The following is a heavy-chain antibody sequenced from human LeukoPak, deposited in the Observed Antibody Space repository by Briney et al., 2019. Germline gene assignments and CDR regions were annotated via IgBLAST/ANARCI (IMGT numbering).Heavy chain of an antibody. J-gene: IGHJ6*02. CDR2: IYYSGST. Sequence: PSETLSLTCTVSGGSISSYYWSWIRQPPGKGLEWIGYIYYSGSTNYNPSLKSRVTISVDTSKNQFSLKLSSVTAADTAVYYCASVPVRGVIIRYYYYYGMDVWGQGTTVTVSS. V-gene: IGHV4-59*12. CDR1: GGSISSYY. D-gene: IGHD3-10*01. CDR3: ASVPVRGVIIRYYYYYGMDV.